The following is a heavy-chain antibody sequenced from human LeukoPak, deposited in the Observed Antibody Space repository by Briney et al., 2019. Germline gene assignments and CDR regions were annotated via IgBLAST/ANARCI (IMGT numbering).Heavy chain of an antibody. V-gene: IGHV4-59*01. CDR2: IYYSGST. CDR3: VRDWEGFNFDI. Sequence: SETLSLTCTVSGGSISSYYWSWIRQPPGKGLEWIGYIYYSGSTNYNPSLKSRVTMSVDTSKNQFSLNLRSVTAADTAVYYCVRDWEGFNFDIWGQGTMVTVSS. D-gene: IGHD1-26*01. CDR1: GGSISSYY. J-gene: IGHJ3*02.